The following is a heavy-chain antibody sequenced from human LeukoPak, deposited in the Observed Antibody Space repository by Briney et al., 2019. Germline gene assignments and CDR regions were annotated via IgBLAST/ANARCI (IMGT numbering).Heavy chain of an antibody. J-gene: IGHJ4*02. CDR1: GFTFSSYA. Sequence: PGGSLRLSCAASGFTFSSYAMHWVRQAPGKGLEWVAVISYDGSNKYYADSVKGRFTISRDSSKNTLFLQMNSLRAEDTAEYYCARDVGYGSGSFDYWGQGTLVTVSS. V-gene: IGHV3-30*14. D-gene: IGHD3-10*01. CDR2: ISYDGSNK. CDR3: ARDVGYGSGSFDY.